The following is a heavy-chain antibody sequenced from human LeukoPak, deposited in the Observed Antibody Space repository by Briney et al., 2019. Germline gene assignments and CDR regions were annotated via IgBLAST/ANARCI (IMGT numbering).Heavy chain of an antibody. CDR2: IIPILGIA. J-gene: IGHJ4*02. V-gene: IGHV1-69*04. CDR1: GGTFSSYA. Sequence: SVKVSCKASGGTFSSYAISWVRQAPGQGLEWMGRIIPILGIANYAQKFQGRVTITADKSTSTAYMELSSLRSEDTAVCYCARDATREGTDDWGQGTLVTVSS. D-gene: IGHD1-1*01. CDR3: ARDATREGTDD.